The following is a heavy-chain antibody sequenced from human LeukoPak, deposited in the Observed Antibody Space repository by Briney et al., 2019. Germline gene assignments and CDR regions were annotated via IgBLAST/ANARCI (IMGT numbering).Heavy chain of an antibody. J-gene: IGHJ4*02. CDR1: GFTFSTYV. D-gene: IGHD6-13*01. CDR3: ARVAYGSSWHVDY. CDR2: ISHDGTVT. V-gene: IGHV3-74*01. Sequence: GGSMRLSCVVSGFTFSTYVMHWVRQAPGKGLMWVSRISHDGTVTSYADSVRGRFTVSRDNAKNTLYLQMNSLRAEDAAVYYCARVAYGSSWHVDYWGQGTLVTVSS.